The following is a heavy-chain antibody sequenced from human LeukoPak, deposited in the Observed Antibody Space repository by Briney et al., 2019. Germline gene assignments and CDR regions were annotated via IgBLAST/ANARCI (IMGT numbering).Heavy chain of an antibody. CDR3: ARALPFEP. D-gene: IGHD3-10*01. V-gene: IGHV4-4*07. J-gene: IGHJ5*02. CDR2: LYTSGST. CDR1: GGSISTYY. Sequence: SEILSLTCTVSGGSISTYYWSWIRQPAGKGLKWIGRLYTSGSTNYNPSLKSRVTMSVDTSKNKFSLRLNSVTAADTAVYYCARALPFEPWGQGTLVTVSS.